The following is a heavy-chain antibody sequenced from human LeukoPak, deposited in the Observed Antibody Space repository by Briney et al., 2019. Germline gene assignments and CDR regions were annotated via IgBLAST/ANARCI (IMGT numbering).Heavy chain of an antibody. J-gene: IGHJ4*02. V-gene: IGHV1-69*04. CDR2: IIPILGIA. D-gene: IGHD6-19*01. CDR3: ERDHMRQWLPYYFDC. Sequence: ASVKVSCKASGGTFSSYAISWVRQAPGQGLEWMGRIIPILGIANYAQKFQGRVTITADKSTSTAYMELSSLRSEDTAVYYCERDHMRQWLPYYFDCWGQGTLVTVSS. CDR1: GGTFSSYA.